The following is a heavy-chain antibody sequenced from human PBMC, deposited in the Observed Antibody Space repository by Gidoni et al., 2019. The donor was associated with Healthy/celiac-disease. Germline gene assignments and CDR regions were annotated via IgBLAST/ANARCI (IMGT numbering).Heavy chain of an antibody. D-gene: IGHD2-2*03. CDR3: ARHLDIVVVPAAQPLDY. J-gene: IGHJ4*02. V-gene: IGHV5-10-1*03. Sequence: EAQLVQSGAGVKKPGESRRISWKGSGYSFTSSWIIWVRQMPGKGLEWIGRIDPSDSSANCRPSFQGHVTISADKSISTAYLPWSSLRASDAAMYYCARHLDIVVVPAAQPLDYWGQGTLVTVSS. CDR1: GYSFTSSW. CDR2: IDPSDSSA.